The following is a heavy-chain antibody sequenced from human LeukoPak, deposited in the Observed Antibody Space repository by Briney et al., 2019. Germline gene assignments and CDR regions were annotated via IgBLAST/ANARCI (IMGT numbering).Heavy chain of an antibody. Sequence: GGSLRLSCAASGFTFSSADLHWGREGTGKGLEWVSAIGTGGDTYYSDSVRGRFTISRDNSKTTLYLQMNSLRAEDTAVYYCAKSVRCEPTNDPQDYWGQGTLVTVSS. V-gene: IGHV3-13*01. CDR2: IGTGGDT. CDR1: GFTFSSAD. J-gene: IGHJ4*02. D-gene: IGHD2-8*01. CDR3: AKSVRCEPTNDPQDY.